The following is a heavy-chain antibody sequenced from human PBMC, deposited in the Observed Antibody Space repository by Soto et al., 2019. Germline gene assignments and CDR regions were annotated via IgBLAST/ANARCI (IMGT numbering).Heavy chain of an antibody. D-gene: IGHD3-9*01. Sequence: DVQLLESGGGLVQPGGSLRLSCAASGFTISNYGMTWVRQAPGKGLEWVSTIRGSDGSTYHADSVKGRFTISRDNSKNTLYLQMNSLRAEDTAVYYCAKDVNYDMLAGYYYYWGQGTLVTVSS. CDR3: AKDVNYDMLAGYYYY. V-gene: IGHV3-23*01. J-gene: IGHJ4*02. CDR1: GFTISNYG. CDR2: IRGSDGST.